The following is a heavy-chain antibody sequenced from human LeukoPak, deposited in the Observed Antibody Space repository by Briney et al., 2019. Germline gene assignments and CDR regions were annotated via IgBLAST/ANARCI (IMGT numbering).Heavy chain of an antibody. CDR2: ISGSGGST. Sequence: PGGSLRLSCAASGFTFSSYAMSWVRQAPGKGLEWVSAISGSGGSTYYADSVKGRFTISRDNSKNTLHLQMNSLRAEDTAVYYCANSEKCSGGSCYLGAFDIWGQGTMVTVSS. D-gene: IGHD2-15*01. J-gene: IGHJ3*02. CDR3: ANSEKCSGGSCYLGAFDI. V-gene: IGHV3-23*01. CDR1: GFTFSSYA.